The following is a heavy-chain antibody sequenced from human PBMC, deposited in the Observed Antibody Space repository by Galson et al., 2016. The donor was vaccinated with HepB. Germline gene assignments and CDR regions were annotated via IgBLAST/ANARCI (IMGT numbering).Heavy chain of an antibody. J-gene: IGHJ6*02. D-gene: IGHD3-16*01. V-gene: IGHV4-4*02. CDR2: VSQSGSV. CDR3: TRTPDTARLWGASRDDPSRRYYGMGV. Sequence: SETLSLTCTVSGASVSNTERWGSVRRSPGKGLGWIGDVSQSGSVNYNPALRSRVTISADTSANQFSLELTSMAAAAPAIDYCTRTPDTARLWGASRDDPSRRYYGMGVWGRGTTVTVSS. CDR1: GASVSNTER.